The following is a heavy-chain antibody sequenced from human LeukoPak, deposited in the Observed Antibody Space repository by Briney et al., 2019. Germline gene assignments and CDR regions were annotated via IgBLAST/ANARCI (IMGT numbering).Heavy chain of an antibody. V-gene: IGHV3-23*01. J-gene: IGHJ4*02. D-gene: IGHD5-18*01. CDR1: GFTFDSYA. CDR3: AKDYPTGYNYGTPFFDY. Sequence: GGSLRLSCAASGFTFDSYAMSWVRQAPGKGLEWVSGVIETGGRTFYADSVKGRFTISRGNSKNTLSLQMNSLRAEDTAVYYCAKDYPTGYNYGTPFFDYWGQGILVTVSS. CDR2: VIETGGRT.